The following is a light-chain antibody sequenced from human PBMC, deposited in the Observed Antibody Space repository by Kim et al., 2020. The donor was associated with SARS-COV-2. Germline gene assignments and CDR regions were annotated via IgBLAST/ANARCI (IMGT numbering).Light chain of an antibody. Sequence: ASVGDRVTITCRPSQNINNNLNWYQQKSGEPPKLLIFAASNLQRGVPSWFSASGSGTNFTLTISSLQPEDFATYYCQQSYRTPLTFGGGTKVDIK. J-gene: IGKJ4*01. CDR2: AAS. V-gene: IGKV1-39*01. CDR1: QNINNN. CDR3: QQSYRTPLT.